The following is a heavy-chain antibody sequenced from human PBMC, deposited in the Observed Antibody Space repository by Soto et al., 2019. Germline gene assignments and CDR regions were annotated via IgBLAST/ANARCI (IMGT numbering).Heavy chain of an antibody. CDR1: GYILTELS. D-gene: IGHD3-9*01. V-gene: IGHV1-24*01. CDR3: ATAQRRDYDILTGYYKEPFDY. CDR2: FDPEDGET. J-gene: IGHJ4*02. Sequence: PSVKVSCKVSGYILTELSMHWVRQAPGKGLEWMGGFDPEDGETIYAQKFQGRVTMTEDTSTDTAYMELSSLRSEDTAVYYCATAQRRDYDILTGYYKEPFDYWGQGTLVTVSS.